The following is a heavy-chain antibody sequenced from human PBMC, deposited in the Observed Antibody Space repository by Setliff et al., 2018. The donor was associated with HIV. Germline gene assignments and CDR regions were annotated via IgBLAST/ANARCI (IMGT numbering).Heavy chain of an antibody. V-gene: IGHV4-30-4*08. CDR3: ARDPAVASREVAFDI. Sequence: PSETLSLTCTVSGGSISSGNNYWSWIRQPPGKGLEWIAYIYYSGNTYYNPSLKSRATISVDTSKNQFSLKLNSVTVADTAVYYCARDPAVASREVAFDIWAKGQWSPSPQ. J-gene: IGHJ3*02. CDR1: GGSISSGNNY. CDR2: IYYSGNT. D-gene: IGHD2-21*01.